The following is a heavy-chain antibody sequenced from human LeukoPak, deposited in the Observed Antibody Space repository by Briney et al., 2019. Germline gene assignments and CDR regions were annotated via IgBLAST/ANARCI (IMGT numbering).Heavy chain of an antibody. Sequence: PGGSLRLSCAASGFTVSSNFMTWVRQAPGKGLEWVSVIYRDGTTYYADSVKGRFTISRDTSRNTLDLQMNSLRAEDTAVYYCAKTGGPWGWGQGALVTVSS. CDR2: IYRDGTT. CDR1: GFTVSSNF. J-gene: IGHJ4*02. V-gene: IGHV3-53*01. D-gene: IGHD7-27*01. CDR3: AKTGGPWG.